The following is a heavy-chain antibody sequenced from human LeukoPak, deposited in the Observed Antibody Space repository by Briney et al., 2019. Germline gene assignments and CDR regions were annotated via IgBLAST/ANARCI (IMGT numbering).Heavy chain of an antibody. V-gene: IGHV3-30*03. CDR2: ISYDGSQK. CDR1: GFSFSDYG. J-gene: IGHJ4*02. CDR3: ARDKDGWGIHDF. Sequence: GGSLRLSCAASGFSFSDYGLHWVRQAPGKGLEWVALISYDGSQKNFADSVKGRFITSRDNSKFTMYLEMNSLRAEDTAVYFCARDKDGWGIHDFWGQGTLVTVSS. D-gene: IGHD3-16*01.